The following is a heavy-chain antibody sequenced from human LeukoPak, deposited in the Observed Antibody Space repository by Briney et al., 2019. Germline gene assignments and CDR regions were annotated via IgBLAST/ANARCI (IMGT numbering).Heavy chain of an antibody. Sequence: PSETLSLTCTVSGGSISSYYWSWVRQPPGKGLEGIGYIYYSGSTNYNPSLTSRVTISVDTSKNQFSLKLSSVTAADTAVYYCASSRRGGDCFDYWGQGTLVTVSS. CDR3: ASSRRGGDCFDY. CDR1: GGSISSYY. V-gene: IGHV4-59*01. D-gene: IGHD2-21*02. CDR2: IYYSGST. J-gene: IGHJ4*02.